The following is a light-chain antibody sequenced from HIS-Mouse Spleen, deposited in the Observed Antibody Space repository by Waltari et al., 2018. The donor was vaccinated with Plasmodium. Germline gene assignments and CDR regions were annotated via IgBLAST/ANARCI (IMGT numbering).Light chain of an antibody. CDR3: YSTDSSGNHRV. CDR1: ALNNKN. J-gene: IGLJ3*02. V-gene: IGLV3-10*01. CDR2: EDS. Sequence: SYELIQPPSVSVSPGQTARITCPGDALNNKNGDWYQQKSGQAPVLVIYEDSKRPSGIPERFSGSSSGTMATLTISGAQVEDEADYYCYSTDSSGNHRVFGGGTKLTVL.